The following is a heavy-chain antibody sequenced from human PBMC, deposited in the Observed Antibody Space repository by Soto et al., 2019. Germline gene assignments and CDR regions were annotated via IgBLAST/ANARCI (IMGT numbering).Heavy chain of an antibody. V-gene: IGHV1-69*13. CDR2: IIPIFGTA. CDR3: ARDRRTIFGVVIINWFDP. J-gene: IGHJ5*02. D-gene: IGHD3-3*01. Sequence: GASVKVSCKASGGTFSSYAISWVRQAPGQGLEWMGGIIPIFGTANYAQKFQGRVTITADESTSTAYMELSSLRSEDTAVYYCARDRRTIFGVVIINWFDPWGQGTLVTVSS. CDR1: GGTFSSYA.